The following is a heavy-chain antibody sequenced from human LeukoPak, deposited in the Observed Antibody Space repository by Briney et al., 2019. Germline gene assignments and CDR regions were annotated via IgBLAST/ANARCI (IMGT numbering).Heavy chain of an antibody. CDR2: INPNSGGT. Sequence: ASVNVSCKASGYTFPGYYMHWVRQAPGQGIQWMGWINPNSGGTNYAQKFQGRVTMTRDTSISTAYMELSRLRSDDTAVYYCARIGVQLWVDTPDYWGQGTLVTVSS. CDR1: GYTFPGYY. CDR3: ARIGVQLWVDTPDY. J-gene: IGHJ4*02. D-gene: IGHD5-18*01. V-gene: IGHV1-2*02.